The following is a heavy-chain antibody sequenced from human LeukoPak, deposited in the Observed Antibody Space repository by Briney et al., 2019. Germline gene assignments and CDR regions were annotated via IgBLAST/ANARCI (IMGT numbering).Heavy chain of an antibody. Sequence: GGSLRLSCAASGFTFSSFDMNWVRQAPGKGLEWVSSISTSSRYIYYRDSVKGRFTISRYDAKNSLYLQMNSLRVEDTAVYYCARADCSGSTCYLRRSWFDPWGQGTLVTVSS. CDR3: ARADCSGSTCYLRRSWFDP. J-gene: IGHJ5*02. D-gene: IGHD2-2*01. CDR1: GFTFSSFD. V-gene: IGHV3-21*01. CDR2: ISTSSRYI.